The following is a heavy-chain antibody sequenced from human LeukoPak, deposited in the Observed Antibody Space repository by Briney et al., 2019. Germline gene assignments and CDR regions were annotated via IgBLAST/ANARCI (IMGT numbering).Heavy chain of an antibody. CDR2: IYTSGS. J-gene: IGHJ6*03. Sequence: SETLSLTCTVSGGSISSYYWSWIRQPAGKGLEWIGRIYTSGSTMSVDTSKNQFSLKLSSVTAADTAVYYCARAARPSRYYYMDVWGKGTTVTVSS. CDR3: ARAARPSRYYYMDV. V-gene: IGHV4-4*07. CDR1: GGSISSYY.